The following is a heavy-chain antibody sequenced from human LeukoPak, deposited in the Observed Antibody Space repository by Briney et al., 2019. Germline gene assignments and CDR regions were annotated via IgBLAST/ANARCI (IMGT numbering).Heavy chain of an antibody. J-gene: IGHJ3*02. CDR3: ARHLQRSIAAPRDAFDI. D-gene: IGHD6-6*01. Sequence: SETLSLTCTVSGGSINSGDYYWSWIRQPPGKGLEWIGYIYYSGSTYYNPSLKSRVTISVDTSKNQFSLKLSSVTAADTAVYYCARHLQRSIAAPRDAFDIWGQGTMVTVSS. CDR2: IYYSGST. V-gene: IGHV4-30-4*01. CDR1: GGSINSGDYY.